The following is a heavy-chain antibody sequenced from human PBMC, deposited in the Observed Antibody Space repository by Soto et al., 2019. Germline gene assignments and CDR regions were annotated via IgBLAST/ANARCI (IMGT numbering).Heavy chain of an antibody. J-gene: IGHJ4*02. D-gene: IGHD5-18*01. V-gene: IGHV4-4*02. CDR2: TSHDGVT. Sequence: SETLSLTCAVSSGSIDNVYWWSWVRQSPGKGLEWIGETSHDGVTNYNPSLEGRVTISIDKSKNQFSLKLSSVTAADTAVYYCARTALGYSYGHDYWGQGTLVTVSS. CDR3: ARTALGYSYGHDY. CDR1: SGSIDNVYW.